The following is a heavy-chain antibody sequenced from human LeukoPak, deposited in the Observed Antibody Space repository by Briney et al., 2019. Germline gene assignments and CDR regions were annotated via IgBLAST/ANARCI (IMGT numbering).Heavy chain of an antibody. CDR2: ISDSGGRT. CDR3: ARGRPNYYYYYLDV. Sequence: GGSLRLSCAASGFTFSSYAMTWVRQAPGKGLEWVSSISDSGGRTYHADSVKGRFTISRDNAKNSLYLQMNSLRAEDTAVYYCARGRPNYYYYYLDVWGKGATVTISS. CDR1: GFTFSSYA. J-gene: IGHJ6*03. V-gene: IGHV3-23*01.